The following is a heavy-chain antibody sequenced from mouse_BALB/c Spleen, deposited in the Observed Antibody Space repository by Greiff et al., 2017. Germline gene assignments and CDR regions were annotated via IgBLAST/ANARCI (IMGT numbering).Heavy chain of an antibody. Sequence: EVQGVESGGGLVQPGGSRKLSCAASGFTFSSFGMHWVRQAPEKGLEWVAYISSGSSTIYYADTVKGRFTISRDNPKNTLFLQMTSLRSEDTAMYYCARTMDGYAMDYWGQGTSVTVSS. J-gene: IGHJ4*01. CDR2: ISSGSSTI. V-gene: IGHV5-17*02. D-gene: IGHD1-1*02. CDR3: ARTMDGYAMDY. CDR1: GFTFSSFG.